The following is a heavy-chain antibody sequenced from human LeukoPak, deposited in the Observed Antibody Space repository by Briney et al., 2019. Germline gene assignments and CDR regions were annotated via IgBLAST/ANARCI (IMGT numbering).Heavy chain of an antibody. CDR1: GDSISTGGYY. J-gene: IGHJ5*02. Sequence: SETLSLTCTVSGDSISTGGYYWSWIRQHPVKGLEWIGYMYYSGITSYNPSLKNRVTMSADTSTNQIFLKLTSVTAADTAVYFCARDHCRDVTVFDPWGQGILVTVSS. CDR3: ARDHCRDVTVFDP. V-gene: IGHV4-31*03. D-gene: IGHD2-15*01. CDR2: MYYSGIT.